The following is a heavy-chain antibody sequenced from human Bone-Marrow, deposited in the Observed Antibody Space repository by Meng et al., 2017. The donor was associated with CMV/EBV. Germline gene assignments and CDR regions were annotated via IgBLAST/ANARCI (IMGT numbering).Heavy chain of an antibody. CDR1: GFTFSSYA. Sequence: SLKISCADSGFTFSSYAMHWVRQAPGKGLEWVAVISYDGSNKYYADSVKGRFTISRDNAKESLYLQMNSLRAEDTAVYYCARSLGAVYYYYGMDVWGQGTTVTVSS. D-gene: IGHD4/OR15-4a*01. CDR3: ARSLGAVYYYYGMDV. CDR2: ISYDGSNK. J-gene: IGHJ6*02. V-gene: IGHV3-30*04.